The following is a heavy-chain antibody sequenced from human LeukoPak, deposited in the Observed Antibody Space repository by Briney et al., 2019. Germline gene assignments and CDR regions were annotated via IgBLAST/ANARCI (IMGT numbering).Heavy chain of an antibody. J-gene: IGHJ5*02. D-gene: IGHD4-17*01. Sequence: SETLSLTCNVSSGSISSSSYYWGWIRQPPGKGLEWIGSMYYSGSTYYNSSLESRVTISVDTSKNQFSLKVTSVTAADTAVYYCARVGDYGDYVNWFDPWGPGTLVTVSS. V-gene: IGHV4-39*07. CDR2: MYYSGST. CDR1: SGSISSSSYY. CDR3: ARVGDYGDYVNWFDP.